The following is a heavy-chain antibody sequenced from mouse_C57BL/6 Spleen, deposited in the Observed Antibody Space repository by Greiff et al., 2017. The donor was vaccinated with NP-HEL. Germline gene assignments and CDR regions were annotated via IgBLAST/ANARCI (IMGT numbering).Heavy chain of an antibody. Sequence: VQLQQPGAELVKPGASVKLSCKASGYSFTGYYMNWVKQSPEKSLEWIGEINPSTGGTTYNQKFKAKATLTVDKSSSTAYMQLKSLTSEDSAVYYCARRGFYYGSDDWGQGTTLTVSS. CDR3: ARRGFYYGSDD. CDR1: GYSFTGYY. V-gene: IGHV1-42*01. CDR2: INPSTGGT. J-gene: IGHJ2*01. D-gene: IGHD1-1*01.